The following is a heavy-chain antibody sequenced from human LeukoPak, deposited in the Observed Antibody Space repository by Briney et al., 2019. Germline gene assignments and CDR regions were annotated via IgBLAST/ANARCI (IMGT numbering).Heavy chain of an antibody. CDR3: ARVLSGRGSLYSYYYYMDV. V-gene: IGHV3-7*03. CDR1: GFTFSSYE. Sequence: GGSLRLSCAASGFTFSSYEMNWVRQAPGKGLEWVANIKQDGSEKYYVDSVKGRFTISRDNAKNSLYLQMNSLRAEDTAVYYCARVLSGRGSLYSYYYYMDVWGKGTTVTISS. J-gene: IGHJ6*03. CDR2: IKQDGSEK. D-gene: IGHD3-10*01.